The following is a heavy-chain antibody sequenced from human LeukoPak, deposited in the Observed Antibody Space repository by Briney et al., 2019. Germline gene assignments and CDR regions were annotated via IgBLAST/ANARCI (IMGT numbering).Heavy chain of an antibody. CDR2: ISAYNGNT. CDR1: GYTFTSYG. CDR3: ASDGRFGELLVDY. J-gene: IGHJ4*02. V-gene: IGHV1-18*01. D-gene: IGHD3-10*01. Sequence: GSVKVSCKASGYTFTSYGISWVRQAPGQGLERMGWISAYNGNTNYAQKLQGRVTMPTDTSTSTAYMELRSLRSDDTAVYYCASDGRFGELLVDYWGQGTLVTVSS.